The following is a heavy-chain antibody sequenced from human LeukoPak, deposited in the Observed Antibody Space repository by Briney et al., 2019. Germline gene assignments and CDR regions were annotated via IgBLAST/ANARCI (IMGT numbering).Heavy chain of an antibody. CDR1: GFTFSSYE. CDR3: ARNGRGYSYGYYYYYGMDV. CDR2: ISSSGSTI. J-gene: IGHJ6*04. Sequence: GGCLRLSCAASGFTFSSYEMNWVRQAPGKGLEWVSYISSSGSTIYYADSVKGRFTISRDNAKNSLYLQMNSLRAEDTAVYYCARNGRGYSYGYYYYYGMDVWGKGTTVTVSS. D-gene: IGHD5-18*01. V-gene: IGHV3-48*03.